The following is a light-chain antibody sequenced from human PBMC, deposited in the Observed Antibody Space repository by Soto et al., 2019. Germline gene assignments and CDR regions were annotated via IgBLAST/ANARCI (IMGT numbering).Light chain of an antibody. CDR2: VVT. Sequence: QSALTQPRSVSGSPGQSVTISCTGTSSDVGGYDFVSWYQQYPGKAPKLLIYVVTERPSGVPDRFSGFKSGDTASLTISGPQAEDEADYYCCSYVGGHSWVFGGGTKLTVL. CDR1: SSDVGGYDF. CDR3: CSYVGGHSWV. V-gene: IGLV2-11*01. J-gene: IGLJ2*01.